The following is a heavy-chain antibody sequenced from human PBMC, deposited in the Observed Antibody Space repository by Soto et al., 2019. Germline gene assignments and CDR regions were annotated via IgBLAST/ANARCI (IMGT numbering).Heavy chain of an antibody. D-gene: IGHD3-10*01. CDR2: INAGNGNT. CDR3: ATGGYYALGGDDYYYYMDV. CDR1: GYTFTSYA. J-gene: IGHJ6*03. V-gene: IGHV1-3*01. Sequence: GASVKVSCKASGYTFTSYAMHWVRQAPGQRLEWMGWINAGNGNTKYSQKFQGRVTITRDTSASTAYMELSSLRSEDTAVYYCATGGYYALGGDDYYYYMDVWGKGTTVTVSS.